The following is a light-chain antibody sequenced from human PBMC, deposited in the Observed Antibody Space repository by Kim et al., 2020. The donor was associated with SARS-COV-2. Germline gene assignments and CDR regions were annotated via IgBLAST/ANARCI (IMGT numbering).Light chain of an antibody. V-gene: IGLV3-1*01. CDR3: QAWDTNTPV. Sequence: SYELTQPPSVSVSPGQTATIPCSGNKLGDKYAYWYQQKPGQSPVLVIYQDTKRPSGIPERFSGSNSGNTATLTISGTQAVDEAEYYCQAWDTNTPVFGGGTQLTV. CDR1: KLGDKY. CDR2: QDT. J-gene: IGLJ2*01.